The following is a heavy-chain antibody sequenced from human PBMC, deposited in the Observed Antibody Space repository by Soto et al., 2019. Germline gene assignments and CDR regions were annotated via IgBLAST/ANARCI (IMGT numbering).Heavy chain of an antibody. CDR3: ARMKGYGSEYFFDY. CDR2: INPSGGTT. D-gene: IGHD2-15*01. J-gene: IGHJ4*02. Sequence: ASVKVSCKASGYSFTRYTVHWVRQAPGQGLEWMAMINPSGGTTYYVQSFEGRVTLTSDTSTSSVFMELSSLRSEDTAVYYCARMKGYGSEYFFDYWGQGTLVTVSS. V-gene: IGHV1-46*01. CDR1: GYSFTRYT.